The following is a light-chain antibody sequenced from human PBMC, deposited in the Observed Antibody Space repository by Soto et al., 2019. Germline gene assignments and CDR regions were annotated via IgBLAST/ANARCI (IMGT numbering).Light chain of an antibody. V-gene: IGLV1-40*01. J-gene: IGLJ2*01. Sequence: QPVLTQPPSVSGTPGQRVSISCTGTSSNIGADYDVHWYQQLPGTAPRLLIFGNNNRPSGVPDRFSVSKSGTSASLAITGIQAEDEAIYYCQSFDSSLITSIFGAGTKLTVL. CDR2: GNN. CDR1: SSNIGADYD. CDR3: QSFDSSLITSI.